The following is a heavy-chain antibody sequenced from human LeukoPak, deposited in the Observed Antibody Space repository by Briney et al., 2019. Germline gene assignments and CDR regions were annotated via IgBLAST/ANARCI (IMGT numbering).Heavy chain of an antibody. V-gene: IGHV4-39*01. J-gene: IGHJ4*02. D-gene: IGHD6-13*01. Sequence: SETLSHTCTVSGGSISSSSYYWGWIRQPPGKGLEWIGSIYYSGSTYYNPSLKSRVTISVDTSKNQFSLKLSSVTAADTAVYYCARSSSSWNSVDYWGQGTLVTVSS. CDR1: GGSISSSSYY. CDR3: ARSSSSWNSVDY. CDR2: IYYSGST.